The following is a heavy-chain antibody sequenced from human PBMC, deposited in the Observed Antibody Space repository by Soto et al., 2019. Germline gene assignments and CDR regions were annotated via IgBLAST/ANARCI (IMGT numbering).Heavy chain of an antibody. Sequence: SETLSLTCAVYGGSFSGYYWSWIRQPPGKGLEWIGEINHSGSTNYNPSLKSRVTISVDTSKNQFSLKLSSVTAADTAVYYCARGGYCTNGVCYTDRFNYWGQGTLVTVSS. V-gene: IGHV4-34*01. CDR3: ARGGYCTNGVCYTDRFNY. D-gene: IGHD2-8*01. J-gene: IGHJ4*02. CDR1: GGSFSGYY. CDR2: INHSGST.